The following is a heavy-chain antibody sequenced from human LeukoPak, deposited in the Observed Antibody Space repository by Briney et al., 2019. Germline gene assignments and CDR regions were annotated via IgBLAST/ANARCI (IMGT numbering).Heavy chain of an antibody. V-gene: IGHV3-48*04. Sequence: GGSLRLSCADSGFTFRSYSMNWVRQSPGKGLEWISYIGGGDRIYYADSMKGRFTISRDNAKNSVYLQMNSLRVEDTAVYYCVRGGQGRDDYFDYWGQGTLVTVSS. CDR2: IGGGDRI. J-gene: IGHJ4*02. CDR3: VRGGQGRDDYFDY. CDR1: GFTFRSYS.